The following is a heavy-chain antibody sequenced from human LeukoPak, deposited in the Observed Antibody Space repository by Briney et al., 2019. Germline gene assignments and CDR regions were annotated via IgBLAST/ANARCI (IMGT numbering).Heavy chain of an antibody. D-gene: IGHD1-26*01. CDR3: ARELQWELRSGGFDY. V-gene: IGHV3-21*01. CDR1: GFTFSSYS. J-gene: IGHJ4*02. CDR2: ISSSDSYM. Sequence: PGGSLRLSRAASGFTFSSYSMNWVRQAPGKGLEWVSSISSSDSYMYYADSVKGRFTISRDNAKNSLYLQMNSLRAEDTAVYYCARELQWELRSGGFDYWGQATLVTVPS.